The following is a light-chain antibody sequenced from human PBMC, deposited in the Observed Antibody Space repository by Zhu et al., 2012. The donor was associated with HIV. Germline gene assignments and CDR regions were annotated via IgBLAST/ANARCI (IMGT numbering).Light chain of an antibody. CDR3: QQYGAFPRT. J-gene: IGKJ2*01. V-gene: IGKV3-20*01. CDR1: QTVYSNY. Sequence: ELVLTQSPAILSVSPGERATLSCRASQTVYSNYLAWYQQKRGQAPRLIMYGTSARASGIPDRFSGSGSRTDFTLTISSLEPEDFAVYYCQQYGAFPRTFGQGTKVEI. CDR2: GTS.